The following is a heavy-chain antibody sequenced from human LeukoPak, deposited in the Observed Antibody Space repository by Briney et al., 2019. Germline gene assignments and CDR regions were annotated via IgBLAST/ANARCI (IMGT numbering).Heavy chain of an antibody. D-gene: IGHD3-22*01. V-gene: IGHV4-34*01. Sequence: SETLSLTCAVYGGSFSGYYWSWIRQPPGKGLEWIGEINHSGSTNYNPSLKSRVTISVDTSKNQFSLKLSSVTAADTAVYYCARLPVYYYDSSGYHELMAFDYWGQGTLVTVSS. CDR2: INHSGST. CDR1: GGSFSGYY. J-gene: IGHJ4*02. CDR3: ARLPVYYYDSSGYHELMAFDY.